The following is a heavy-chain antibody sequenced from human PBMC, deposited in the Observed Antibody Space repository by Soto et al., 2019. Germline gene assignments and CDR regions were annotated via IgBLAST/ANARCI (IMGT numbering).Heavy chain of an antibody. V-gene: IGHV1-18*01. CDR3: ARDEVSSWDTAMVTVLAY. CDR2: VSAYNGNT. J-gene: IGHJ4*02. D-gene: IGHD5-18*01. CDR1: GYTLTSYD. Sequence: ASVKVSCKASGYTLTSYDINWVRQATGQGLEWMGWVSAYNGNTNYAQKLQGRVTMTTDTSTSRAYMELRSLRSDDTAVYYGARDEVSSWDTAMVTVLAYWGQGTLVTVS.